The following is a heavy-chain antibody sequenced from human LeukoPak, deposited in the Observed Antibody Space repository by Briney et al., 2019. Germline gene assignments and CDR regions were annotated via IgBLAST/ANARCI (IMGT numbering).Heavy chain of an antibody. CDR2: ISGSGGRI. D-gene: IGHD1-1*01. J-gene: IGHJ4*02. CDR3: AKTPRPQGWIYFDT. V-gene: IGHV3-23*01. CDR1: GFTVSSYS. Sequence: GGSLRLSCAASGFTVSSYSMSWVRQAPGKGLGWVASISGSGGRIDYADSVKGRVTISRDNSKNTRSLQMNSLTAKDTAIYYYAKTPRPQGWIYFDTWGQGILVTVSS.